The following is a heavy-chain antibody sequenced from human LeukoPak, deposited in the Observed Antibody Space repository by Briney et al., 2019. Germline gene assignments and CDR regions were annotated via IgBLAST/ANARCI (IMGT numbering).Heavy chain of an antibody. CDR2: IYYSGST. J-gene: IGHJ4*02. CDR1: GGSISSYY. Sequence: SETLSLTCTVSGGSISSYYWSWIRQPPGKGLEWIGYIYYSGSTNYNPSLKSRVTISVDTSKNQFSLKLSSVTAADTAVYYCARHVEQQQLVDYWGQGTLVTVSS. CDR3: ARHVEQQQLVDY. V-gene: IGHV4-59*08. D-gene: IGHD6-13*01.